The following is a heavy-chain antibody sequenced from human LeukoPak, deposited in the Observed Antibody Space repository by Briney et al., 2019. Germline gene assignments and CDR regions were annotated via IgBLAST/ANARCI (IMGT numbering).Heavy chain of an antibody. CDR3: ARGPYGSGSYY. Sequence: SETLSPTCTVSGGSISSDYWCWSRQRPGKGLEWIGYIYYSGTTYYNPSLKSRVTISVDTSTSQFSLKLTSVTAADAAAYFCARGPYGSGSYYWGQGTLVTVSS. J-gene: IGHJ4*02. CDR1: GGSISSDY. V-gene: IGHV4-59*08. CDR2: IYYSGTT. D-gene: IGHD3-10*01.